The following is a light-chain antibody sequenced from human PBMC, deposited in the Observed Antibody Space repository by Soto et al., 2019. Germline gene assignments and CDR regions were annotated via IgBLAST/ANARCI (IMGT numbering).Light chain of an antibody. CDR3: QQFSSYPLT. CDR2: DAS. V-gene: IGKV3-20*01. Sequence: EFVLTQSPVTLSLSPGERATLSCRASQTVSNNYLAWYQQKPGQAPRXXIYDASSRATGIPDRFSGGGSGTDLTITISRLEPEDFEVYYCQQFSSYPLTFGGGTKVDIK. CDR1: QTVSNNY. J-gene: IGKJ4*01.